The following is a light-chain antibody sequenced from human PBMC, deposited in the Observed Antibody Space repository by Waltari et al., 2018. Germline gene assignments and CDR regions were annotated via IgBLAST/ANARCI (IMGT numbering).Light chain of an antibody. CDR2: RNE. CDR1: SSNIGSNY. J-gene: IGLJ3*02. V-gene: IGLV1-47*01. Sequence: QSVLTQPPSASGTPGQRVTISCSGSSSNIGSNYVYWYQQLPGPAPKLLIYRNEQRHSGFPVLFAGSKTGTSAPLTISGLRSEDEANYYCAAWDDRLREVFGGGTRLTVL. CDR3: AAWDDRLREV.